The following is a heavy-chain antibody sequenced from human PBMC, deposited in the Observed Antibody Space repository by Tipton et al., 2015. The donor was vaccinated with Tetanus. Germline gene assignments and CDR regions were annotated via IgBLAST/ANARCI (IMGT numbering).Heavy chain of an antibody. CDR2: ISRSSTMI. V-gene: IGHV3-48*01. J-gene: IGHJ3*01. CDR1: GFSFNTHG. Sequence: SLRLSCSATGFSFNTHGMNWVRQAPGKGPEWISYISRSSTMIFYTDSVEGRFTISRDNAKNSLYLEMSSLRPEDTAVYYCASFWPFADAFDVWGQGTMVIVSS. D-gene: IGHD3-3*01. CDR3: ASFWPFADAFDV.